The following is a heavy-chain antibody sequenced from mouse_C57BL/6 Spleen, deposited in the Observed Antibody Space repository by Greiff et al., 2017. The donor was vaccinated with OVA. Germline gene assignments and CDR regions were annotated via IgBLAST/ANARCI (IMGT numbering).Heavy chain of an antibody. D-gene: IGHD2-5*01. J-gene: IGHJ2*01. CDR3: ARTRYYSNYAFDY. CDR2: IHPGDGGT. CDR1: GYAFTSYW. Sequence: QVQLKESGAELVKPGASVKISCKASGYAFTSYWMNWVKQRPGKGLEWIGQIHPGDGGTNYNEKFKGKATLTADKSSSTPYMQLSSLTSEDSAVYYCARTRYYSNYAFDYWGQGTTLTVSS. V-gene: IGHV1-80*01.